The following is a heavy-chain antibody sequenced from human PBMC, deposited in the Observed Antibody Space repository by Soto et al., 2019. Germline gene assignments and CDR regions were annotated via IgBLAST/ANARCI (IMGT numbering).Heavy chain of an antibody. D-gene: IGHD6-19*01. CDR3: ARGSGWYNY. CDR2: IYHSGTT. CDR1: GGSMSGYY. V-gene: IGHV4-59*01. J-gene: IGHJ4*02. Sequence: SETLSLTCTVSGGSMSGYYLTWIRQPPGKGLEWIGYIYHSGTTNYNPSLKSRVTMSVDTSKNQFSLKLNSATAADTAVYYCARGSGWYNYWGRGILVTVS.